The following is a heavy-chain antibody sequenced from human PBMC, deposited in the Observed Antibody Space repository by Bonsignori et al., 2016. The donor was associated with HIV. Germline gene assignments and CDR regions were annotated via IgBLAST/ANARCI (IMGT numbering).Heavy chain of an antibody. Sequence: EVQLLESGGGLVQPGGSLRLSCAASGFTFDIYGMNWVRRAPGKGLEWVSVISGSGGMTHYADSVKGRFTISRDNAKDTLYLQMDSLRAEDSAVYYCAKDQTRERITIFEDAMDVWGRRDHGHCLL. CDR3: AKDQTRERITIFEDAMDV. CDR2: ISGSGGMT. D-gene: IGHD3-3*01. CDR1: GFTFDIYG. V-gene: IGHV3-23*01. J-gene: IGHJ6*02.